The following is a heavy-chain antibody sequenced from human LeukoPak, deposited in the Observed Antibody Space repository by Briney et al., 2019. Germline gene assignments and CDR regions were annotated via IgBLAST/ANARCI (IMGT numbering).Heavy chain of an antibody. CDR3: ARDYNDEWELPPRGDAFDI. CDR2: ITPSGGST. Sequence: ASVKVSCKASGYTFTSYYMHWVRQAPGQGLEWMGIITPSGGSTSYAQKFQGRVTMTRDTSTSTVYMELSSLRSEDTAVYYCARDYNDEWELPPRGDAFDIWGQGTMVTVSS. V-gene: IGHV1-46*01. CDR1: GYTFTSYY. J-gene: IGHJ3*02. D-gene: IGHD1-26*01.